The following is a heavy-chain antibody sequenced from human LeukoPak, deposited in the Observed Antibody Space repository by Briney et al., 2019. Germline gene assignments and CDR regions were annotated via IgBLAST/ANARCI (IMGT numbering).Heavy chain of an antibody. V-gene: IGHV3-66*01. CDR2: IYSGGST. CDR3: ARGLYYYDSSGYFS. CDR1: EFSVGSNY. J-gene: IGHJ5*02. Sequence: GGSLRLSCAASEFSVGSNYMTWVRQAPGKGLEWVSLIYSGGSTYYADSVKGRFTISRDNSKNTLYLQMNSLRAEDTAVYYCARGLYYYDSSGYFSWGQGTLVTVSS. D-gene: IGHD3-22*01.